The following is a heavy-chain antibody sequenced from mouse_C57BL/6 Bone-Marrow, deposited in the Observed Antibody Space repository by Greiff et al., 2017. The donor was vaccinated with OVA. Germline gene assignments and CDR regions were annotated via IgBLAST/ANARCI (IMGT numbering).Heavy chain of an antibody. V-gene: IGHV1-19*01. D-gene: IGHD1-1*01. CDR1: GYTFTDYY. CDR2: INPYNGGT. J-gene: IGHJ2*01. Sequence: EVQLVESGPVLVKPGASVKMSCKASGYTFTDYYMNWVKQSHGKSLEWIGVINPYNGGTSYNQKFKGKATLTVDKSSSTAYMELNSLTSEDSAVYYCARWVTAVWDYWGQGTTLTVSS. CDR3: ARWVTAVWDY.